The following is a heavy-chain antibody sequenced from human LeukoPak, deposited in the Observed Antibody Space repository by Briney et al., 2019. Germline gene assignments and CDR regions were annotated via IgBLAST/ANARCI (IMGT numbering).Heavy chain of an antibody. D-gene: IGHD3-10*01. J-gene: IGHJ5*02. Sequence: SETLSLTCAVYGGSFSGYYRSWIRQPPGKGLEWIGEINHSGSTNYNPSLKSRVTISIDTSKNHFSLKLSSVTAADTAVYFCAREGRSYYGAGSHFDPWGQGTLVTVSS. CDR2: INHSGST. CDR1: GGSFSGYY. CDR3: AREGRSYYGAGSHFDP. V-gene: IGHV4-34*01.